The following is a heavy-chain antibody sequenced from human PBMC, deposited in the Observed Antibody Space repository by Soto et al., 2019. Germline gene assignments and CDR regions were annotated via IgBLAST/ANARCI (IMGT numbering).Heavy chain of an antibody. J-gene: IGHJ6*02. CDR2: TYYRSKWYN. CDR1: GDSVSSNSAA. V-gene: IGHV6-1*01. CDR3: AREAQIKIHTRGYYYYGMDV. Sequence: SETLSLTCAISGDSVSSNSAAWNWIRQSPSRGLEWLGRTYYRSKWYNDYAVSVKSRITVNPDTSKNQFSLQLNSVTPEDTAVYYCAREAQIKIHTRGYYYYGMDVWGQGTTVTVSS. D-gene: IGHD2-2*01.